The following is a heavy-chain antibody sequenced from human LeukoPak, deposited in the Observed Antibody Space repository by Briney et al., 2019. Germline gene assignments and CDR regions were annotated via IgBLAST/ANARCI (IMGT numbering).Heavy chain of an antibody. CDR1: GFTFNNYA. J-gene: IGHJ4*02. V-gene: IGHV3-21*01. CDR3: ASGSIAVAGPPFGY. Sequence: GGSLRPSCAASGFTFNNYAMNWVRQAPGKGLEWVSCISSSGSYIYYADSVKGRFTISRDNAKNSLYLQMNSLRAEDSAVYYCASGSIAVAGPPFGYWGQGSLVTVSS. CDR2: ISSSGSYI. D-gene: IGHD6-19*01.